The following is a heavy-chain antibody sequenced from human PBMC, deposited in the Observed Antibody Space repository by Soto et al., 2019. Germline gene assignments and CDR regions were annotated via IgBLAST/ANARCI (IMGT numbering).Heavy chain of an antibody. Sequence: QVQLVQSGAEVKKPGASVKVSCKASGYTFTSYGISWVRQAPGQGLEWMGWISAYNGNTNYAQKLQGRVTMTTDTSTSPAYMELRSLRSDDTAVYYCASEGEQQLDPYYYDYMDVWGKGTTVTVSS. V-gene: IGHV1-18*01. CDR2: ISAYNGNT. D-gene: IGHD6-13*01. CDR3: ASEGEQQLDPYYYDYMDV. CDR1: GYTFTSYG. J-gene: IGHJ6*03.